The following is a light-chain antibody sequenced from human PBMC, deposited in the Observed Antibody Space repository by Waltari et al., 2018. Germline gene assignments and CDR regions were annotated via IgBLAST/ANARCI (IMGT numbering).Light chain of an antibody. CDR3: QHYVRLPVT. V-gene: IGKV3-20*01. J-gene: IGKJ1*01. CDR1: QSVSRT. CDR2: GAS. Sequence: IVLTQSPGTLSLSPGERATLSCRASQSVSRTLAWYQQKPGQAPRLLIYGASTRAAGIPDRFSGSGSGTDFSLTISRLEPEDFAVYYCQHYVRLPVTFGQGT.